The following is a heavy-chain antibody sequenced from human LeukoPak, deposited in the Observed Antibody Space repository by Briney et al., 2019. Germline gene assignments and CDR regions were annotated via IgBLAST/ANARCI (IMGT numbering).Heavy chain of an antibody. CDR3: ARGRIVVVVAATPNWFDP. CDR1: GGSFSGYY. J-gene: IGHJ5*02. V-gene: IGHV4-34*01. CDR2: IHHSGST. Sequence: SETLSLTCAVYGGSFSGYYWSWIRQPPGKGLEWIGEIHHSGSTNYNPSLKSRVTISVDTSKNQFSLKLSSVTAADTAVYYCARGRIVVVVAATPNWFDPWGQGTLVTVSS. D-gene: IGHD2-15*01.